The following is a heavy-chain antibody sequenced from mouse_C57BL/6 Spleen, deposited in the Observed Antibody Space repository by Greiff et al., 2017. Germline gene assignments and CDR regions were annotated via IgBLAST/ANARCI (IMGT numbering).Heavy chain of an antibody. CDR3: TRYGNVPLDY. J-gene: IGHJ2*01. D-gene: IGHD2-10*02. CDR1: GYTFTSYW. CDR2: IYPGNSDT. Sequence: EVQLQQSGTVLARPGASVKMSCKTSGYTFTSYWMYWVKQRPGQGLEWIGAIYPGNSDTSYNQKVKGKAKMTAVTSASTAYMERSSLTDEDSAVYYCTRYGNVPLDYWGQGTTLTVSS. V-gene: IGHV1-5*01.